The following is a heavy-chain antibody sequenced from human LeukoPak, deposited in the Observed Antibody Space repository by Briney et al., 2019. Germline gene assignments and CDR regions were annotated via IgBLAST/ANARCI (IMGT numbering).Heavy chain of an antibody. J-gene: IGHJ4*02. D-gene: IGHD3-10*01. CDR2: MNPNSGNT. Sequence: ASVKVSCKASGYTFTSYDINWVRQAAGQGVEWMGWMNPNSGNTVYAQKFQGRVTITADESTSTAYMELSSLRSEDTAVYYCARERGDLAHDAGDYWGQGTLVTVSS. CDR1: GYTFTSYD. V-gene: IGHV1-8*03. CDR3: ARERGDLAHDAGDY.